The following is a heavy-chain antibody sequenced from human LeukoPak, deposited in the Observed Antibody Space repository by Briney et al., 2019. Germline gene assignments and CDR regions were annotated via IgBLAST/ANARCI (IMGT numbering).Heavy chain of an antibody. V-gene: IGHV3-23*01. CDR1: GLTFSRYA. CDR2: ISGSGGST. D-gene: IGHD3-22*01. CDR3: AKDYYDSSGYYYYPDY. Sequence: GGSLRLSCAVSGLTFSRYAMSWVRQAPGKGLEWVSAISGSGGSTYYADSVKGRFTISRDNSKNTLYLQMNSLRAEDTAVYYCAKDYYDSSGYYYYPDYWGQGTLVTVSS. J-gene: IGHJ4*02.